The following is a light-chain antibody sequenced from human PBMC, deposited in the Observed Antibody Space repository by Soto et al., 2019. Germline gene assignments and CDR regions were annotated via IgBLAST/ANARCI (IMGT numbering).Light chain of an antibody. CDR2: DAS. CDR1: QSVSNF. Sequence: EIVLTQSPATLSLSPRERATLSCRASQSVSNFLAWYQQKPGQAPRLLIYDASNRATGVPARFSGSGSGTDFTLTISSLEPEDFAFYYCQQRNNWLTFGGGTKVEIK. CDR3: QQRNNWLT. J-gene: IGKJ4*01. V-gene: IGKV3-11*01.